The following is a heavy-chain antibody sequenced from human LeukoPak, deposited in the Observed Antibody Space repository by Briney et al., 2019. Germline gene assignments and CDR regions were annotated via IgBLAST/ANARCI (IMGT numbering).Heavy chain of an antibody. V-gene: IGHV4-39*01. D-gene: IGHD4-17*01. J-gene: IGHJ4*02. CDR1: GGSISSSSYY. CDR2: IYSSGST. CDR3: ARRVYGDHYFDY. Sequence: PSETLSLTCTVSGGSISSSSYYWGWIRQPPGKGLEWIGSIYSSGSTYYNPSLKSRVTISVDTSKNQFSLKLSSVTAADTAVYYCARRVYGDHYFDYWGQGTLVTVSS.